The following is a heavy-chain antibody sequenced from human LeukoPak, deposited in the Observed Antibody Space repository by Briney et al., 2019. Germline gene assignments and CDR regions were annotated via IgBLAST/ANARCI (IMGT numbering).Heavy chain of an antibody. D-gene: IGHD3-9*01. CDR2: IIPIFGTA. J-gene: IGHJ4*02. CDR1: GYTFTSYG. V-gene: IGHV1-69*13. Sequence: SVKVSCKASGYTFTSYGISWVRQAPGQGLEWMGGIIPIFGTANYAQKFQGRVTITADESTSTAYMELSSLRSEDTAVYYCARDPAYDYDILTGPTAPYWGQGTLVTVSS. CDR3: ARDPAYDYDILTGPTAPY.